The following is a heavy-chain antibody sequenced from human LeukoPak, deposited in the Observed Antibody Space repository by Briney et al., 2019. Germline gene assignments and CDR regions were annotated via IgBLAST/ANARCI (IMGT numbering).Heavy chain of an antibody. D-gene: IGHD2-2*01. CDR2: ISSSSTI. V-gene: IGHV3-69-1*01. Sequence: GGSLRLSCAASGFTFSDYYMNWVPQAPGKGLEWVSSISSSSTIYYADSVKGRFTISRDNAKNSLYLQMNSLRAEDTAVYYCARVVVVPAAILDWGQGTLVTVSS. CDR3: ARVVVVPAAILD. J-gene: IGHJ4*02. CDR1: GFTFSDYY.